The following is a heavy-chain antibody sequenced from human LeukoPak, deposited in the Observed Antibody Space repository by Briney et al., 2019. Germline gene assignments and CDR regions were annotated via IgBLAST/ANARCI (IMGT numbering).Heavy chain of an antibody. Sequence: GASVKVSCKASVSTFTIYGINWVRHAPGQGLEWMGWISAYNGNTNYAQKLQGRVTMTTDTSTSTAYMDLRSLRSDDTAVYYGAGHRQIGQGCEPDYWGQGTLVTVSS. D-gene: IGHD2-15*01. CDR1: VSTFTIYG. V-gene: IGHV1-18*01. J-gene: IGHJ4*02. CDR2: ISAYNGNT. CDR3: AGHRQIGQGCEPDY.